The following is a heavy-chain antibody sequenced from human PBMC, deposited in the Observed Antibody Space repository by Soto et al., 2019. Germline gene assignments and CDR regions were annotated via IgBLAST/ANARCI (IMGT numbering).Heavy chain of an antibody. CDR3: AREDSIIIPAVADF. CDR1: GFTFTNYG. J-gene: IGHJ4*02. V-gene: IGHV3-21*01. Sequence: GSLRLSCAVSGFTFTNYGINWVRQAPGKGLEWVSSVSKSDYTYYSDSVKGRFTISRDNAKNSVSLQMNNLRAEDTAVYYCAREDSIIIPAVADFWGQGTLVTSPQ. CDR2: VSKSDYT. D-gene: IGHD6-19*01.